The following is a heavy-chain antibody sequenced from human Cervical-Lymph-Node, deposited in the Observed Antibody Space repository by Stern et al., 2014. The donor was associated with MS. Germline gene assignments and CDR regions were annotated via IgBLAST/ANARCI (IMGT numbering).Heavy chain of an antibody. CDR2: IDWDDDK. CDR1: GFSVSTSEMC. CDR3: AVGSTSYLEYYFDY. D-gene: IGHD2-2*01. Sequence: QVTLRESGPALVKPTQTVTLTCTFSGFSVSTSEMCVSWFRQPPGKALEWLALIDWDDDKYYNTSLKTRLTVSKDASKNQLVLTFTNMDPMDTGTYYCAVGSTSYLEYYFDYWGQGTLVTVSS. J-gene: IGHJ4*02. V-gene: IGHV2-70*01.